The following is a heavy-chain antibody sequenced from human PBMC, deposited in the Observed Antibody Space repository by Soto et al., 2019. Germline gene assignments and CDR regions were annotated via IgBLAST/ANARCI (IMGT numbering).Heavy chain of an antibody. D-gene: IGHD2-2*01. CDR1: GGTFSSYA. CDR3: ATVDISTWIDGMDV. CDR2: TFPMFGKA. V-gene: IGHV1-69*06. Sequence: ASVKVSCKASGGTFSSYAISWVRQAPGQGLEWMGGTFPMFGKANYAQKFQGRVTISADKSTSTAYMELSSLRSEDTAVYYCATVDISTWIDGMDVWGQGTTVTVSS. J-gene: IGHJ6*02.